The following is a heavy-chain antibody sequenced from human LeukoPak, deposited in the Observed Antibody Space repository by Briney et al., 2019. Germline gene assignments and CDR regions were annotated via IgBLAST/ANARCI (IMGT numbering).Heavy chain of an antibody. V-gene: IGHV3-23*01. CDR2: ISGSGGNT. J-gene: IGHJ3*02. D-gene: IGHD2-21*01. Sequence: HGGSLRLSCVASGFTFSSYAMSWVRQAPGKGLEWVSAISGSGGNTYYADSVKGRFTISRDNSKNTLYLQMNGLRAEDTAAYYCAKVVHIVVVNDAFDIWGQGTMATVSS. CDR3: AKVVHIVVVNDAFDI. CDR1: GFTFSSYA.